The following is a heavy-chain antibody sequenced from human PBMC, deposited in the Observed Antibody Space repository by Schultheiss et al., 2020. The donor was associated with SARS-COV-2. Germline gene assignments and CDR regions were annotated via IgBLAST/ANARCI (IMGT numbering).Heavy chain of an antibody. CDR3: ARGEILSFETLYSLVY. V-gene: IGHV4-59*01. CDR2: IHFLGRI. D-gene: IGHD3-10*01. Sequence: SETLSLTCAVYGGSFSGYYWSWIRQTPGKGLEWIGYIHFLGRIAYNPSLKGRVTISGDMSKSQFSLNLNSVTAADTAVYYCARGEILSFETLYSLVYWGQGTLVTVSS. CDR1: GGSFSGYY. J-gene: IGHJ4*02.